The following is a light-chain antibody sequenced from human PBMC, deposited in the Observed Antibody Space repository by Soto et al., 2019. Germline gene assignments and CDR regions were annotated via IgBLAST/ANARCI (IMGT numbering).Light chain of an antibody. Sequence: EIVLTQSPATLSLSPGERATLPCRASQSVSTSLAWYQQRPGQAPRLLIYDVSNRAAGVPARFSGSGSGTDCTLAISNPEPEDLAIYYCQERSNWPRLTFGGGTPVEIK. J-gene: IGKJ4*01. CDR3: QERSNWPRLT. CDR1: QSVSTS. CDR2: DVS. V-gene: IGKV3-11*01.